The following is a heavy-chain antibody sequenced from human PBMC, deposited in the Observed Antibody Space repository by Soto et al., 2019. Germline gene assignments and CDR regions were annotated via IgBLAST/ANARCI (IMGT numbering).Heavy chain of an antibody. CDR3: ASPKYGDYTYLQILNFDY. CDR2: ISSSSSTI. D-gene: IGHD4-17*01. CDR1: GFTFSSYS. Sequence: GGSLRLSCAASGFTFSSYSMNWVRQAPGKGLEWVSYISSSSSTIYYADSVKGQFTISRDNAKNSLYLQMNSLRAEDTAVYYCASPKYGDYTYLQILNFDYWGQGTLVTVSS. V-gene: IGHV3-48*01. J-gene: IGHJ4*02.